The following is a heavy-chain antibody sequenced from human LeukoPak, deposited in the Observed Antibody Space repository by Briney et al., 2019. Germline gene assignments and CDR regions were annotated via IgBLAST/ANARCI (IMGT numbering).Heavy chain of an antibody. D-gene: IGHD2-2*01. J-gene: IGHJ6*03. CDR2: ISGSGGST. Sequence: GGSLRLSCAVSGFTFSSYAMSWVRQAPGKGLEWVSSISGSGGSTYYADSVKGRFTISRDNSKNTLYLQMNSLRAEDTAVYYCAKTGSTSWYYYYYMDVWGKGTTVTVSS. CDR3: AKTGSTSWYYYYYMDV. CDR1: GFTFSSYA. V-gene: IGHV3-23*01.